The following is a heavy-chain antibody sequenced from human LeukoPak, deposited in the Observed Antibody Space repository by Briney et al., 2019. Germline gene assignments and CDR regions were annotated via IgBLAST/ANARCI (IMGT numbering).Heavy chain of an antibody. V-gene: IGHV3-66*01. CDR1: GFTFSSYA. Sequence: GGSLRLSRAASGFTFSSYAMSWVRQAPGKGLEWVSVIYSGGSTYYADSVKGRFTISRDNSKNTLYLQMNSLRAEDTAVYYCASPLYSSGWYGYGMDVWGQGTTVTVSS. D-gene: IGHD6-19*01. CDR2: IYSGGST. CDR3: ASPLYSSGWYGYGMDV. J-gene: IGHJ6*02.